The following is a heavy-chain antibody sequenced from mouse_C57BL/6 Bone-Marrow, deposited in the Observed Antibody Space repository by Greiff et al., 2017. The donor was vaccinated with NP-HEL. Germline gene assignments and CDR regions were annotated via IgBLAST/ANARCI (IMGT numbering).Heavy chain of an antibody. CDR2: ISSGGSYT. J-gene: IGHJ4*01. V-gene: IGHV5-6*02. CDR3: ARHPFITTVVADAMDY. Sequence: EVKLVESGGDLVKPGGSLKLSCAASGFTFSSYGMSWVRQTPDKRLEWVATISSGGSYTYYPDSVKGRFTISRDNAKTTLYLKRSSLKSEDTAMYYCARHPFITTVVADAMDYWGQGTSVTVSS. D-gene: IGHD1-1*01. CDR1: GFTFSSYG.